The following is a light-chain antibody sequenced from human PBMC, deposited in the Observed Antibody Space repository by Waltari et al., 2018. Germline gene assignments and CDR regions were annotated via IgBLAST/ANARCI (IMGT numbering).Light chain of an antibody. Sequence: QSALTQPASVSGSPGQSITISCTGTSSDVGSYNRVSWYQQYTGKAPKLMIYEVNKRPSGVSHRFSGSKSGNTASLTISGLQAEDEADYYCCSYAGGSTPWVFGGGTKLTVL. CDR1: SSDVGSYNR. V-gene: IGLV2-23*02. CDR2: EVN. CDR3: CSYAGGSTPWV. J-gene: IGLJ3*02.